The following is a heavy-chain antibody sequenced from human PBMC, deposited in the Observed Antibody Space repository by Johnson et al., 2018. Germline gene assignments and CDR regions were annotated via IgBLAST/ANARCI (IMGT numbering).Heavy chain of an antibody. CDR1: GITFG. D-gene: IGHD3-3*01. CDR2: IRFDGNER. Sequence: QVQLVESGGGVVQPGTSLRLSCEASGITFGMHWVRQAPGKGLEWMAVIRFDGNERYYADSVKGRFTISRDNSKNTLYLQMNSLRAEDTAVYYCAKKWRDFWRGYYDYYGMDVWGQGTTVTVS. CDR3: AKKWRDFWRGYYDYYGMDV. J-gene: IGHJ6*02. V-gene: IGHV3-33*06.